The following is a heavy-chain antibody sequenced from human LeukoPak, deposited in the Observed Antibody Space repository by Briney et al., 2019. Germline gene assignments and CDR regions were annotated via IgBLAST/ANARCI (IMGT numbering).Heavy chain of an antibody. J-gene: IGHJ4*02. D-gene: IGHD1-26*01. CDR2: VYYSGST. V-gene: IGHV4-59*01. CDR3: ARGSNPYQFDY. Sequence: PSETLSLTCAVSGGSISTYYWSWIRQPPGKGLEWIGYVYYSGSTNYNPSLRSRVTISVGTSKNQFSLKLSPVTAADTAVYYCARGSNPYQFDYWGQGTLVTVSS. CDR1: GGSISTYY.